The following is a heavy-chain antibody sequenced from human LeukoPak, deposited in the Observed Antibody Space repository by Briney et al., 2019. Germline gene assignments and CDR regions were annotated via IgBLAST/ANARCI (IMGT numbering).Heavy chain of an antibody. J-gene: IGHJ4*02. CDR2: IKAGNGKK. D-gene: IGHD6-13*01. V-gene: IGHV1-3*01. CDR1: GYSFSHFA. Sequence: ASVKVPCKASGYSFSHFAMHWVRQAPGQSLEWMGWIKAGNGKKKYSQKFQGRAIITRDTSATTAYMDLSSLTSEDTAVYYCARSIWYNRQYYFDSWGQGTLVTVSS. CDR3: ARSIWYNRQYYFDS.